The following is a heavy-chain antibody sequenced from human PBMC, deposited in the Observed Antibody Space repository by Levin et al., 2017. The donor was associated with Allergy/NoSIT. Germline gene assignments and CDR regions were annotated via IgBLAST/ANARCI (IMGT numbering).Heavy chain of an antibody. D-gene: IGHD6-13*01. CDR3: ARETIAAPPYNWFDT. CDR2: LNPNTGGT. CDR1: GFTFTIYD. J-gene: IGHJ5*02. V-gene: IGHV1-2*06. Sequence: ASVKVSCKASGFTFTIYDIHWVRQAPGQGLEWVGRLNPNTGGTVFVQKFMGRVTMTRDTSTTTAFMELTRLRPDDTAIYYCARETIAAPPYNWFDTWGQGALVTVSS.